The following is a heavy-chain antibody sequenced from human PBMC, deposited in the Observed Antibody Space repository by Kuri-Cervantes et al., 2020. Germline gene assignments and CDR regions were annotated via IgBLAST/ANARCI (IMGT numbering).Heavy chain of an antibody. CDR2: ISSSSSYI. CDR3: ARDLGDYDNHWYFDL. Sequence: GESLKISCAASGFTFSSYSMNWVRQAPGKGLEWVSSISSSSSYIYYADSVKGRFTISRDNAKNSLYLQLSSLRAEDTAVYYCARDLGDYDNHWYFDLWGRGTLVTVSS. J-gene: IGHJ2*01. V-gene: IGHV3-21*04. CDR1: GFTFSSYS. D-gene: IGHD4-17*01.